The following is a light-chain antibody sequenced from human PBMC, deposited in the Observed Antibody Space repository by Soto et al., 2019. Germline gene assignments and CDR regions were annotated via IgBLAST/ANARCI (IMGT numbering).Light chain of an antibody. CDR2: NDF. Sequence: DIQMTQSPSTVSASVGDRVTITCRASQSISSWLAWYQQKPGTAPKLLISNDFDLASGVPSRFSGIGSGTAFSLSSNNLQPLAFASYYCQHYYAHWTFVQGTKVEIK. CDR1: QSISSW. V-gene: IGKV1-5*03. J-gene: IGKJ1*01. CDR3: QHYYAHWT.